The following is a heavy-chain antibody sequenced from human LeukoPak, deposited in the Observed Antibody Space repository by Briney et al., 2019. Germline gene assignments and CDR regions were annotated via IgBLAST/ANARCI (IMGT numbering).Heavy chain of an antibody. Sequence: PGRSLRLSCATSGFNFGEFVVSWVRQAPGTGLEWAGFIRDKANGGTTEYAASVEGRFMIARDDSKGLAYLEMNSLKVDDTGTYYCSRGFAADWGQGALVTVSS. V-gene: IGHV3-49*04. CDR2: IRDKANGGTT. CDR3: SRGFAAD. CDR1: GFNFGEFV. J-gene: IGHJ4*02. D-gene: IGHD2-15*01.